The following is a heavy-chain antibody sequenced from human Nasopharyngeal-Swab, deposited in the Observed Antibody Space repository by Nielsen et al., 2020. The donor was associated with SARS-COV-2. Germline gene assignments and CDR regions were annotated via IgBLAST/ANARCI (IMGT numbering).Heavy chain of an antibody. CDR2: IYYSGST. Sequence: WIRQPPGQGLEWIGSIYYSGSTYYNPSLKSRVTISVDTSKTQFSLKLSSVTAADTAVYYCARLVVWVDDYYGSGSYVDYWGQGTLVTVSS. V-gene: IGHV4-39*01. J-gene: IGHJ4*02. D-gene: IGHD3-10*01. CDR3: ARLVVWVDDYYGSGSYVDY.